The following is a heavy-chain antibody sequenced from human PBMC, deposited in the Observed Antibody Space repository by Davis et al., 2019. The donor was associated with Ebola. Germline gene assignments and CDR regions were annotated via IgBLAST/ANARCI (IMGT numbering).Heavy chain of an antibody. CDR3: ATFYGRSGGYYGMDV. CDR2: VYYSGST. J-gene: IGHJ6*02. D-gene: IGHD4-17*01. CDR1: GGSISSYY. V-gene: IGHV4-59*01. Sequence: SETLSLTCTVSGGSISSYYWSWLRQPPGKGLEWIGYVYYSGSTNYNPSLKSRVTISVDTSKNQFSLKLSSVTAADTAVYYCATFYGRSGGYYGMDVLGQGTTVTGSS.